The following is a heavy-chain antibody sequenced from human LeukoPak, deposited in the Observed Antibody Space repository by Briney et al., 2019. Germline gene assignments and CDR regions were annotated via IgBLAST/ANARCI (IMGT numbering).Heavy chain of an antibody. Sequence: SETLSLTCTVSGGSISSGDYYWSWIRQPPGKGLEWIGYIYYSGSTYYNPSLKSRVTISVDTSKNQFSLKLSSVTAADTAVYYCARDQDVDPPAAFDIWGQGTMVTVSS. CDR3: ARDQDVDPPAAFDI. V-gene: IGHV4-30-4*01. J-gene: IGHJ3*02. D-gene: IGHD5-12*01. CDR1: GGSISSGDYY. CDR2: IYYSGST.